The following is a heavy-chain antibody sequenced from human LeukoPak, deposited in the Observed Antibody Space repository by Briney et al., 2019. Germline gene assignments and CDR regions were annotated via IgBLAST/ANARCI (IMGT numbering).Heavy chain of an antibody. Sequence: GRSLRLSCAASGFTFSSYGMHWVRQAPGKGLEWVAVIWYDGSNKYYADSVKGRFTISRDNSKNTLYLQMNSLRAEDTAVYYCAKGETTVTTYLDYWGQGTLVPVSS. CDR3: AKGETTVTTYLDY. D-gene: IGHD4-17*01. CDR1: GFTFSSYG. J-gene: IGHJ4*02. V-gene: IGHV3-33*06. CDR2: IWYDGSNK.